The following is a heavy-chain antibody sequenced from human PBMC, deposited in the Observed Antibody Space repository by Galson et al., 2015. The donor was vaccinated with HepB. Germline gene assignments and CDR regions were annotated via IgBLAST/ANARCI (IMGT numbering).Heavy chain of an antibody. CDR3: AHRWVVVDAFDI. D-gene: IGHD2-15*01. CDR2: IYWDDDK. CDR1: GFSLSTSGVG. Sequence: PALVKPTQTLTLTCTFSGFSLSTSGVGVGWIRQPPGKALEWLALIYWDDDKRYSPSLKSRLTITKDTSKNQVVLTMTNMDPVDTATYYCAHRWVVVDAFDIWGQGTMVTVSS. J-gene: IGHJ3*02. V-gene: IGHV2-5*02.